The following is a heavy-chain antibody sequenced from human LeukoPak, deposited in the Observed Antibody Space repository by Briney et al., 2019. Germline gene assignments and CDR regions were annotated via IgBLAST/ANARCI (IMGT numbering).Heavy chain of an antibody. J-gene: IGHJ4*02. CDR3: AKLIVGARSRFDF. V-gene: IGHV3-23*01. D-gene: IGHD1-26*01. CDR2: ISGSGDST. Sequence: PGGSLRLSCAASGFTFSSHAMSWVRQAPGKGLEWVSTISGSGDSTNYADSVKGRFTISRDNSKNTLYLQMSSLRADDTAMYYCAKLIVGARSRFDFRGQGILVTVSS. CDR1: GFTFSSHA.